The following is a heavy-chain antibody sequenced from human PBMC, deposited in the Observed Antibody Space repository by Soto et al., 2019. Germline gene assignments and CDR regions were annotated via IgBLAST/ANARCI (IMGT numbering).Heavy chain of an antibody. CDR1: GFTFSSYG. V-gene: IGHV3-30*18. Sequence: PGGSLRLSCAASGFTFSSYGMHWVRQAPGKGLEWVAVISYDGSNKYYADSVKGRFTISRDNSKNTLYLQMNSLRAEDTAVYYCAKDLIVGIDYWGQGTLVTVSS. CDR3: AKDLIVGIDY. J-gene: IGHJ4*02. CDR2: ISYDGSNK. D-gene: IGHD3-22*01.